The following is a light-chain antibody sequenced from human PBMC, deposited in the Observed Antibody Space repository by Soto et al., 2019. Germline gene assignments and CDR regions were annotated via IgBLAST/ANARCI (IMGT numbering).Light chain of an antibody. V-gene: IGKV3-15*01. Sequence: EIVMTQSPATLSVSPGERATLSCRASQSVSSNLAWYQQKPGQAPRLLIYGASTRATGIPARFSGSGSGTEFTLTISSLQSEDFAVYYCRQYNNWPLTFGGGTKEEIK. J-gene: IGKJ4*01. CDR1: QSVSSN. CDR3: RQYNNWPLT. CDR2: GAS.